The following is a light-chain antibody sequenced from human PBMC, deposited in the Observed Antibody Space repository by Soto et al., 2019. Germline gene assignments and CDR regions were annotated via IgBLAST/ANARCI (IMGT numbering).Light chain of an antibody. V-gene: IGLV2-8*01. J-gene: IGLJ2*01. CDR1: SSDVGGYDY. CDR2: EVN. CDR3: SSYAGSVL. Sequence: QSALTQPPSASGSPGQSVTISCTGTSSDVGGYDYVSWYQQHPGKAPKLMIYEVNKWPSGVPDRFSGSKSGNTASLTVSGLQAEDEADYYCSSYAGSVLFGGGTKLTVL.